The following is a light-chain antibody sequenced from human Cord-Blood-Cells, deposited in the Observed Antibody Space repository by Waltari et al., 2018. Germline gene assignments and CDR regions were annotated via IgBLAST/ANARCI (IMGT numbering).Light chain of an antibody. CDR1: SSDVGGYNY. CDR2: DVS. CDR3: CSYAGSYTFV. V-gene: IGLV2-11*01. Sequence: QSALTQPRSVSGSPGPSVTISCPGTSSDVGGYNYVSWYQQHPGKAPKLMIYDVSKRPSGVPDRFSGSKSGNMASLTISGLQAEDEADYYCCSYAGSYTFVFGTGTKVTVL. J-gene: IGLJ1*01.